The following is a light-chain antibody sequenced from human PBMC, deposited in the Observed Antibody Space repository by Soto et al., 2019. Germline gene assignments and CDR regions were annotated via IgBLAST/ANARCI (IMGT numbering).Light chain of an antibody. V-gene: IGLV2-14*01. CDR2: DVS. J-gene: IGLJ2*01. CDR3: SSYTSSSTLVV. CDR1: SSDVGGYNY. Sequence: QSALTQPASVSGSPGQSITISCTGTSSDVGGYNYVSWYQQHPGKAPKLMIYDVSNRPSGVSNRFSSSKSGNTASLTISGLQAEDGADYYCSSYTSSSTLVVFGGGTKLTVL.